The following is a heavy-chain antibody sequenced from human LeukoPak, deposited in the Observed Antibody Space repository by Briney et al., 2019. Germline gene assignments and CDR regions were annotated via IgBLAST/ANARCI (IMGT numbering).Heavy chain of an antibody. V-gene: IGHV3-33*01. CDR1: GFTFSSYG. CDR3: ARDELYSSSWPYFQH. J-gene: IGHJ1*01. D-gene: IGHD6-13*01. CDR2: IWYDGSNK. Sequence: GRSLRLSCAASGFTFSSYGMHWVRQAPGKGLERVAVIWYDGSNKYYADSVKGRFTISRDNSKNTLYLRMNSLRAEDTAVYYCARDELYSSSWPYFQHWGQGTLVTVSS.